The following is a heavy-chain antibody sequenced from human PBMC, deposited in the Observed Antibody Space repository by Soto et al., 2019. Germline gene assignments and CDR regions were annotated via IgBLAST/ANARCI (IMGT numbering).Heavy chain of an antibody. J-gene: IGHJ6*02. CDR1: GFTFSSYG. CDR3: AKDINKSSWTTLYYYYGMDV. CDR2: ISYDGSNK. Sequence: VGSLRLSCAASGFTFSSYGMHWVRQAPGKGLEWVAVISYDGSNKYYADSVKGRFTISRDNSKNTLYLQMNSLRAEDTAVYYCAKDINKSSWTTLYYYYGMDVWGQGTTVTVSS. V-gene: IGHV3-30*18. D-gene: IGHD6-13*01.